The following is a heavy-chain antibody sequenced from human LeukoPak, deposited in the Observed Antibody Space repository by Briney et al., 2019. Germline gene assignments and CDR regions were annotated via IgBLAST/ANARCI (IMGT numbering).Heavy chain of an antibody. Sequence: PGGSLRLSCAASGFTFSSYSMNWVRQAPGKGLEWVSSISSSSSYIYYADSVKGRFTISRDNAKNSLYLQMNSLRAEDTAVYYCAKGRDGYNWGFDPWGQGTLVTVSS. D-gene: IGHD5-24*01. CDR1: GFTFSSYS. CDR2: ISSSSSYI. V-gene: IGHV3-21*01. J-gene: IGHJ5*02. CDR3: AKGRDGYNWGFDP.